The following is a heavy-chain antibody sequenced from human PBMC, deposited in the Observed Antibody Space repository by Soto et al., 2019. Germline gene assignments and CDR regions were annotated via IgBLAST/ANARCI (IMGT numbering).Heavy chain of an antibody. Sequence: SVKVSCKASGDTFSFYTINWVRQAPGLGLEWMGRIIPILGIANYAQKFQGRVTITADKSTSTAYMELSSLRSEDTAVYYCATPYGSGSYYNPWYFDLWGRGTLVTVSS. CDR1: GDTFSFYT. CDR3: ATPYGSGSYYNPWYFDL. CDR2: IIPILGIA. D-gene: IGHD3-10*01. J-gene: IGHJ2*01. V-gene: IGHV1-69*02.